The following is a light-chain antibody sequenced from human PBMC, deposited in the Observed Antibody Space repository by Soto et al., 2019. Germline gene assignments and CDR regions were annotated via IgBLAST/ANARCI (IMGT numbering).Light chain of an antibody. Sequence: PASVSGSPGQPITISCTGTSSDVGGYNYVSWYQHHPGKAPKVMIYEVSNRPSGISNRFSGSKSGNTASLTISGLQAEDEADYYCSSYKTGSTLVFGTGTKVTVL. J-gene: IGLJ1*01. CDR2: EVS. V-gene: IGLV2-14*01. CDR3: SSYKTGSTLV. CDR1: SSDVGGYNY.